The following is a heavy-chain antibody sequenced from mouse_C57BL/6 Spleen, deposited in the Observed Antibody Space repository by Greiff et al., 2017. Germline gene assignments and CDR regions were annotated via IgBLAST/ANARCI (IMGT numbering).Heavy chain of an antibody. V-gene: IGHV2-5*01. D-gene: IGHD2-4*01. Sequence: QVQLKESGPGLVQPSQSLSITCTVSGFSLTSYGVHWVRQSPGKGLEWLGVIWRGGSTDYNAAFVSRLSITKDNSKSQVFFKMNSLQADDTAIYYCTKNYDYDGYAMDYWGQGTSVTVSS. CDR2: IWRGGST. CDR1: GFSLTSYG. J-gene: IGHJ4*01. CDR3: TKNYDYDGYAMDY.